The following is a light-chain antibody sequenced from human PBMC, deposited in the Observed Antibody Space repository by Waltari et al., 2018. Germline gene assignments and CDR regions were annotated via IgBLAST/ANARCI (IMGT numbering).Light chain of an antibody. J-gene: IGLJ1*01. V-gene: IGLV2-14*01. CDR3: SSYTSSSTLIYV. Sequence: QAALTQPASVSGSPGQSLTISCTGTSSDAGCYNSVSCYQQHPGKAPKLMVYEVSNRPSCVANRFGGAKSGNTASLTISGLQAEDEADYYCSSYTSSSTLIYVFGTGTKVTVL. CDR2: EVS. CDR1: SSDAGCYNS.